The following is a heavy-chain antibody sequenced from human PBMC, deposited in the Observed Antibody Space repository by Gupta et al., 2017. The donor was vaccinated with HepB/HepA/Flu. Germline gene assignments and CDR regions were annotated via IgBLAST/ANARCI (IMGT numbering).Heavy chain of an antibody. J-gene: IGHJ5*02. CDR3: ARGLHGLFDP. CDR2: IYHSGST. CDR1: GGSISSGGYS. V-gene: IGHV4-30-2*01. Sequence: LQESGSGLVKPSQTLSLTCAVSGGSISSGGYSWSWIRQPPGKGLEWIGYIYHSGSTYYNPPLKSRVTISVDRSKNQFSLKLSSVTAADTAVYYCARGLHGLFDPWGQGTLVTVSA. D-gene: IGHD5/OR15-5a*01.